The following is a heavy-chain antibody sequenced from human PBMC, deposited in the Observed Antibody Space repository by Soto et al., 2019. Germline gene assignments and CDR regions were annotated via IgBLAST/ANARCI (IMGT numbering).Heavy chain of an antibody. J-gene: IGHJ6*02. CDR3: ARGQVAVGKISDYDYCDGMDV. V-gene: IGHV4-30-4*01. D-gene: IGHD1-26*01. CDR2: ISYSGST. Sequence: QVQLQESGPGLVKPSQTLSLTCGVSGGSISSGDYFWSWIRQPPGKGLEWIGHISYSGSTYYTPSLKSRLTTLVDTSKNQSSLKLSSVTAADTAVYYCARGQVAVGKISDYDYCDGMDVWGQGSTVTVS. CDR1: GGSISSGDYF.